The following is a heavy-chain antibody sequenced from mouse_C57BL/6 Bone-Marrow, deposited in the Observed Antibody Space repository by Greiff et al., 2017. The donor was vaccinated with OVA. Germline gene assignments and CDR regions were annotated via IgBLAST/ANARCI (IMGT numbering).Heavy chain of an antibody. CDR3: ASDSSGPAMDY. CDR1: GYSITSGYY. CDR2: ISYDGSN. D-gene: IGHD3-2*02. J-gene: IGHJ4*01. Sequence: EVKLVESGPGLVKPSQSLSLTCSVTGYSITSGYYWNWIRQFPGNKLEWMGYISYDGSNNYNPSLKNRISITRDTSKNQFFLKLNSVTTEDTATYYCASDSSGPAMDYWGQGTSVTVSS. V-gene: IGHV3-6*01.